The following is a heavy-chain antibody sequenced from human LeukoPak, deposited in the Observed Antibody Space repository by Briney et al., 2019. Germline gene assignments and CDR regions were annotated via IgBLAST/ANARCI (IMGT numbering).Heavy chain of an antibody. CDR1: GGSISGYY. V-gene: IGHV4-59*08. CDR3: ASESSSWSIFDY. J-gene: IGHJ4*02. D-gene: IGHD6-13*01. CDR2: IYYSGNT. Sequence: SETLSLTCTVSGGSISGYYWSWIRQPPEKGLEWIGYIYYSGNTNYNPSLKSRVTISLDTSKNQFSPKLSSVTAAGTAVYYCASESSSWSIFDYWGQGILVTVSS.